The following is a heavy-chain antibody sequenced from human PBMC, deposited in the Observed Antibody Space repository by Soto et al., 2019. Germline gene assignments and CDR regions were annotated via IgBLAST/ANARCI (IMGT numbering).Heavy chain of an antibody. CDR3: ARDSMELLLHYYYYGMDV. V-gene: IGHV1-18*01. CDR2: ISAYNGNT. Sequence: ASVKVSCTASGYTFTSYGIIWVRQAPGQGLEWMGWISAYNGNTNYAQKLQGRVTMTTDTSTSTAYMELRSLRSDDTAVYYCARDSMELLLHYYYYGMDVWGQGTTVTVSS. D-gene: IGHD1-26*01. J-gene: IGHJ6*02. CDR1: GYTFTSYG.